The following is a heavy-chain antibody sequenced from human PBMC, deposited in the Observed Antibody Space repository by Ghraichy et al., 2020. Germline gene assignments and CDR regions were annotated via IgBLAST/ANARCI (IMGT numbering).Heavy chain of an antibody. V-gene: IGHV3-7*01. D-gene: IGHD6-19*01. CDR3: ARDLGGGWYFDY. CDR1: GFIFSGYW. CDR2: IKKDGSEK. Sequence: GGSLRLSCAASGFIFSGYWMSWVRQAPGKGPEWVANIKKDGSEKYYVDSVKGRFTISRDNAKNSLYLQRNSLRAEDTAVYYCARDLGGGWYFDYWGQGALVTVSS. J-gene: IGHJ4*02.